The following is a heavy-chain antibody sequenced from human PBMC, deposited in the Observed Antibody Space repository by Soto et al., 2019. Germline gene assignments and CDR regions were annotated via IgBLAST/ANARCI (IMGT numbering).Heavy chain of an antibody. CDR1: GFTFSSYA. CDR2: ISGSGGST. J-gene: IGHJ4*02. CDR3: AKVRSGYGDYEGFYFDY. D-gene: IGHD4-17*01. V-gene: IGHV3-23*01. Sequence: EVQLLESGGGLVQPGGSLRLSCAASGFTFSSYAMSWVRQAPGKGLEWVSAISGSGGSTYYADSVKGRFTISRDNSKNTLYLQMNSLRAEDTAVYYCAKVRSGYGDYEGFYFDYWGQGTLVTVSS.